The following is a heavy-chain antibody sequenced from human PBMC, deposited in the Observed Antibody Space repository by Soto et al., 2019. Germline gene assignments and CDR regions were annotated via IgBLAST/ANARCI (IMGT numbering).Heavy chain of an antibody. D-gene: IGHD2-2*01. CDR1: GFTFSSYA. CDR3: ARGPSSLTRFDY. J-gene: IGHJ4*02. Sequence: SLRLSCAASGFTFSSYAIHWVRQAPGKGLEWVAIISYDGSNKYYADSVKGRFTISRDNSKNTLYLQMNSLRAEDTAVYYCARGPSSLTRFDYWGQGTLVTVSS. CDR2: ISYDGSNK. V-gene: IGHV3-30-3*01.